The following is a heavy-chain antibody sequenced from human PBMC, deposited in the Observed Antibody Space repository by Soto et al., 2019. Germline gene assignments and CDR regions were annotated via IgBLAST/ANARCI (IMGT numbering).Heavy chain of an antibody. D-gene: IGHD6-19*01. V-gene: IGHV1-69*13. CDR1: GGTFSSYA. Sequence: ASVKVSCKASGGTFSSYAISWVRQAPGQGLEWMGGIIPIFGTANYAQKFQGRITITADESTSTAYMELSSLRSEDTAVYYCARERPSYSSGWDYYYGMDVWGQGTTVTVSS. CDR3: ARERPSYSSGWDYYYGMDV. J-gene: IGHJ6*02. CDR2: IIPIFGTA.